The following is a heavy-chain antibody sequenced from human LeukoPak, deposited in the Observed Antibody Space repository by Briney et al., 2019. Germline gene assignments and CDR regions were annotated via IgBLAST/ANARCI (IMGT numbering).Heavy chain of an antibody. CDR3: ARDPVGAQIINDY. CDR1: GYTFTGYY. Sequence: ASVKVSCKASGYTFTGYYMHWVRQAPGQGLEWMGWINPNSGGTNYAQKFQGRVTMTRDTSISTAYMELSRLRSDDTAVYYCARDPVGAQIINDYWDQGTLVTVSS. J-gene: IGHJ4*02. D-gene: IGHD1-26*01. V-gene: IGHV1-2*02. CDR2: INPNSGGT.